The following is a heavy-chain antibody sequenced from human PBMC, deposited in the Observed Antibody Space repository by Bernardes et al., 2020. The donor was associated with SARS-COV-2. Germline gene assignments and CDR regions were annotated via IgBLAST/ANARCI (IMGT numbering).Heavy chain of an antibody. Sequence: SCPTLVKPTQTLTLTCTFSGFSLSTSGVGVGWIRQPPGKALEWLALIYWDDDKRYSPSLKSRLTITKDTSKNQVVLTMTNMDPVDTATYYCAHSLREIAVAGFDPWGQGTLVTVSS. CDR1: GFSLSTSGVG. CDR2: IYWDDDK. D-gene: IGHD6-19*01. J-gene: IGHJ5*02. CDR3: AHSLREIAVAGFDP. V-gene: IGHV2-5*02.